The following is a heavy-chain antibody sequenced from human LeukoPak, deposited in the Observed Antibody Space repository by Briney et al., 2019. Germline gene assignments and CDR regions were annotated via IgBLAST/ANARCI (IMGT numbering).Heavy chain of an antibody. CDR2: IRNSGSPT. Sequence: TGGSLRLSCAASGFTFSVWGMSWVRQAPGKGLEWVASIRNSGSPTYYADSVKGRFTISRDNSKNILYLQMDSLSADDTAIYYCAKGAQGFDYWGQGTLVIVSS. CDR3: AKGAQGFDY. V-gene: IGHV3-23*01. J-gene: IGHJ4*02. CDR1: GFTFSVWG.